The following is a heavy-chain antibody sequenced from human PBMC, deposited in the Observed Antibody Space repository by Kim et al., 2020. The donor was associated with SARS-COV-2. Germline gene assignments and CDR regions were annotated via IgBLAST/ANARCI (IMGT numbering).Heavy chain of an antibody. Sequence: VGGRFTISRDNSKTTLLLQMSSLTAEDTAIYYCAKSVGGSESYITDAFDMWGQGTMVTVSS. CDR3: AKSVGGSESYITDAFDM. D-gene: IGHD3-10*01. J-gene: IGHJ3*02. V-gene: IGHV3-23*03.